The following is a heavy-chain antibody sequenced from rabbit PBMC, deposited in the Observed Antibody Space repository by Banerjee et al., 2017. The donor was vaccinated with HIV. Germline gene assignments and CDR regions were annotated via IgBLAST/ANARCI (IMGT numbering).Heavy chain of an antibody. V-gene: IGHV1S40*01. CDR2: IYTSSGNT. J-gene: IGHJ4*01. D-gene: IGHD4-2*01. Sequence: RQAPGKGLELIACIYTSSGNTVYATWAKGRFTISRTSSTTVALQMTSLTAADTATYFCARDAGYAGSNLWGPVSMV. CDR3: ARDAGYAGSNL.